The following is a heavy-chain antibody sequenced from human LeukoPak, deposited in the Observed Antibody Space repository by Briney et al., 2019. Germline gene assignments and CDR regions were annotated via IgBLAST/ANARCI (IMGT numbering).Heavy chain of an antibody. CDR3: AILSTSKFDY. D-gene: IGHD2-2*01. Sequence: ASVKVSCKTSGYTFTGYYMHWVRQAPGQGLEWMGRINPNSGGTNYAQKFQGRVTMTRDTSISTAYMELSRLRSDDTAVYYFAILSTSKFDYWGQGTLVTVSS. CDR1: GYTFTGYY. V-gene: IGHV1-2*06. CDR2: INPNSGGT. J-gene: IGHJ4*02.